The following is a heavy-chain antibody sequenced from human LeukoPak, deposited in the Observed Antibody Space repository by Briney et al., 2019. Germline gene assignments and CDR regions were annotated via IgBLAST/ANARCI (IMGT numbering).Heavy chain of an antibody. D-gene: IGHD3-10*01. Sequence: ASVKVSCKASSYTFTSYGISWVRQAPGQGLEWMGWISAYNGNTNYAQKLQGRVTMTTDTSTSTAYMELRSLRSDDTAVYYCAIAHGLLWFGELFSWFDPWGQETLVTVSS. CDR1: SYTFTSYG. J-gene: IGHJ5*02. CDR3: AIAHGLLWFGELFSWFDP. CDR2: ISAYNGNT. V-gene: IGHV1-18*01.